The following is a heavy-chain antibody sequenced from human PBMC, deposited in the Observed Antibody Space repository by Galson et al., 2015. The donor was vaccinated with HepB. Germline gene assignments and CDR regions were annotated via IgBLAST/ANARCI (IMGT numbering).Heavy chain of an antibody. Sequence: SLRLSCAASGFTFSSYAMHWVRQAPGKGLEWVAVISYDGSNKYYADSVKGRFTISRDNSKNTLYLQMNSLRAEDTAVYYCARAGVDQLLIWGDYFDYWGQGTLVTVSS. CDR2: ISYDGSNK. D-gene: IGHD2-2*01. CDR3: ARAGVDQLLIWGDYFDY. V-gene: IGHV3-30-3*01. J-gene: IGHJ4*02. CDR1: GFTFSSYA.